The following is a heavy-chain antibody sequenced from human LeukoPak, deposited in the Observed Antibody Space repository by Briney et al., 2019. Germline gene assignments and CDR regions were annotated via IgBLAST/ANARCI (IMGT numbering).Heavy chain of an antibody. V-gene: IGHV3-30*02. J-gene: IGHJ4*02. CDR2: IRYDGSNK. D-gene: IGHD6-13*01. CDR3: AKRESLGFDY. Sequence: GGSLRLSCAASGITLSSYGMHWVRQAPGKGLEWVAFIRYDGSNKYYADSVKGRFTISRDNSKNTLYLQMNSLRAEDTAVYYCAKRESLGFDYWGQGTLVTVSS. CDR1: GITLSSYG.